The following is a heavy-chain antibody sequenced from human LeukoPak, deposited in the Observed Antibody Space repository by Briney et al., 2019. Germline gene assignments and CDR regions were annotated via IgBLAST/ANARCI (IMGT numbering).Heavy chain of an antibody. CDR1: GFTFSSYW. Sequence: PGGSVRLSCAASGFTFSSYWMHRVRQAPGKGLVWVSRINSDGSSATYADSVKGRLTISRDNAKNTLYLQMNNLRAEDTAVYYCARAGYSYGLDYWGQGTLVTVSS. CDR2: INSDGSSA. V-gene: IGHV3-74*01. D-gene: IGHD5-18*01. J-gene: IGHJ4*02. CDR3: ARAGYSYGLDY.